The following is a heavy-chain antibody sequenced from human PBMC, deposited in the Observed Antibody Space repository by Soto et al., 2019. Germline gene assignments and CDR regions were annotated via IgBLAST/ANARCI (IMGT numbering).Heavy chain of an antibody. CDR3: GKDGYNYYEF. V-gene: IGHV3-49*04. CDR1: RFTVGDHG. CDR2: IGIETLGGTI. Sequence: LRRACAVSRFTVGDHGMSLVRQARGKGLEGVGFIGIETLGGTIDYAASMKGRFVISRDDSKGIAYLHMNSLKTEDTATYFCGKDGYNYYEFWGRGTLVTVSS. J-gene: IGHJ4*02. D-gene: IGHD5-12*01.